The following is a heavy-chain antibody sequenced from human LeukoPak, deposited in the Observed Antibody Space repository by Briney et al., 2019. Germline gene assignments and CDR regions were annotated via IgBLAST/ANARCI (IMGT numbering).Heavy chain of an antibody. D-gene: IGHD6-13*01. CDR3: ARDLIVIAAAGRWFDP. CDR2: ISAYNGNT. J-gene: IGHJ5*02. Sequence: ASVTVSRKAAGYTFTSYGISWVRQAHGQGLEWMGWISAYNGNTNYAQKLQGRVTMTTDTSTSTAYMELRSLISDDTAVYYCARDLIVIAAAGRWFDPWGQGTLVTVSS. V-gene: IGHV1-18*01. CDR1: GYTFTSYG.